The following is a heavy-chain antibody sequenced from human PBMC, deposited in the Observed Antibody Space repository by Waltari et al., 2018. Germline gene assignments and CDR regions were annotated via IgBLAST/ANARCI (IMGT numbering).Heavy chain of an antibody. CDR3: ARHRYGGDSIFDK. Sequence: QVQLQESGPGLVKPSETLSLTCTVSGGSLYSYYWSWLRQPPGKRREWIGFIYYTGSTNYSPALRGRVTTSLDTSRNQVSLRLTSVTAAATAVYYCARHRYGGDSIFDKWGQGALVTGSS. CDR2: IYYTGST. D-gene: IGHD2-21*02. CDR1: GGSLYSYY. V-gene: IGHV4-59*08. J-gene: IGHJ4*02.